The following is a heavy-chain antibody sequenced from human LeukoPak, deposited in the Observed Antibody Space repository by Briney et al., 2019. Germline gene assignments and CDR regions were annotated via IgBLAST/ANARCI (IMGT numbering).Heavy chain of an antibody. Sequence: NSSETLSLTCTVSGDPTNNYYWSWIRQPAGKGLEWIGRIYTSGSTNYNPSLKSRVTMSLDTSKNQFSLKLSSVTAADTAVYYCARDLSGGHFDYWGQGTLVTVSS. CDR3: ARDLSGGHFDY. J-gene: IGHJ4*02. V-gene: IGHV4-4*07. CDR2: IYTSGST. CDR1: GDPTNNYY. D-gene: IGHD2-15*01.